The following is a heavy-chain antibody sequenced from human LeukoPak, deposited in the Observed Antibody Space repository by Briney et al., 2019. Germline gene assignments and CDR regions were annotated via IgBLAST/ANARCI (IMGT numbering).Heavy chain of an antibody. CDR3: ASDKLILLATSIFDY. CDR2: ISAYNGNT. D-gene: IGHD3-3*01. V-gene: IGHV1-18*01. J-gene: IGHJ4*02. CDR1: GYTFTSYG. Sequence: ASVKVSCKASGYTFTSYGISWVRQAPGQGLEWMGWISAYNGNTNYAQKLQGRVTMTTDTSTNTAYMELRSLRSDDTAVYYCASDKLILLATSIFDYWGQGTLVTVSS.